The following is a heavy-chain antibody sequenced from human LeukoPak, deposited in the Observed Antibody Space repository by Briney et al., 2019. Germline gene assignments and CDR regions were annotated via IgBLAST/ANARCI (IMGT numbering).Heavy chain of an antibody. CDR3: ASSSSGYSYGYRGDI. J-gene: IGHJ3*02. Sequence: GESLKISCKGSGYSFTNYWIGWVRQMPGKGLEWIGIIYPRDSDTRYSPSFQGQVTISADKSISTAYLQWSSLKASDTAMYYCASSSSGYSYGYRGDIWGQGTMVTVSS. CDR1: GYSFTNYW. V-gene: IGHV5-51*01. D-gene: IGHD5-18*01. CDR2: IYPRDSDT.